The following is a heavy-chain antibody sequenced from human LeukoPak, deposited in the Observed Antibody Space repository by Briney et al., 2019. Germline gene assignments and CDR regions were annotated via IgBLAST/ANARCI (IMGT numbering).Heavy chain of an antibody. CDR1: GFTFSSYA. CDR3: AKALSNRITMIVVSG. V-gene: IGHV3-23*01. CDR2: ISGSGGST. D-gene: IGHD3-22*01. Sequence: GGSLRLSCAASGFTFSSYAMSWVRQAPGKGLEWVSAISGSGGSTYYADSVKGRFTISRDNSKNTLYLQMNSLRAEDTAVYYCAKALSNRITMIVVSGWGQGTLDTVSS. J-gene: IGHJ4*02.